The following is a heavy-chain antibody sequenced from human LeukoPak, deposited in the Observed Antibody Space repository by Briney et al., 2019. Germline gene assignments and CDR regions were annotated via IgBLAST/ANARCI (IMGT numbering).Heavy chain of an antibody. CDR1: GFTFSSYA. CDR3: ARWGRGYSYGSALRPDY. D-gene: IGHD5-18*01. J-gene: IGHJ4*02. V-gene: IGHV3-23*01. Sequence: XGSLRLSCAASGFTFSSYAMSWVRQAPGKGVEWVSAISGSGGSTYYADSVKGRVTIYRDNDKKRLYMEMNRLRAEDTAVYYCARWGRGYSYGSALRPDYWGQGTLVTVSS. CDR2: ISGSGGST.